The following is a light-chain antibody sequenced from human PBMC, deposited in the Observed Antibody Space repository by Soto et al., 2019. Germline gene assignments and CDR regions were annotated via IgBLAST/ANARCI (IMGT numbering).Light chain of an antibody. Sequence: EIVMTQSPATLSVSPGERATLSCRASQSVSSNLAWYQQAPGQAPRLLIYGASTRATGIPARFSGSGSGTEFTLTISSLQSEDFAVYYCQQYHNWPPLTFGGGTKVEIK. V-gene: IGKV3-15*01. CDR1: QSVSSN. J-gene: IGKJ4*01. CDR3: QQYHNWPPLT. CDR2: GAS.